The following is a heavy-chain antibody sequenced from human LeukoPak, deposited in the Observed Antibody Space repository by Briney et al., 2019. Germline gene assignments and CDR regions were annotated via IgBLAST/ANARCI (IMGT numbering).Heavy chain of an antibody. J-gene: IGHJ4*02. D-gene: IGHD1-26*01. CDR2: ISSSISTI. CDR3: AREMEGATVFDY. Sequence: GGSLRLSCAASGFTFSSYSMNWVRQAPGKGLEWVSSISSSISTIYYSDSVKGRFTTSRDNAKNSLYLQMNSLRAEDTAVYYCAREMEGATVFDYWGQGTLVTVSS. CDR1: GFTFSSYS. V-gene: IGHV3-48*01.